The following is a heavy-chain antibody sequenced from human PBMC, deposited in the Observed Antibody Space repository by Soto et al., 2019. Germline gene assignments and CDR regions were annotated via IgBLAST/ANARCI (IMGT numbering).Heavy chain of an antibody. CDR3: ARVYGGYCSGGSCYSSWFDP. V-gene: IGHV4-59*01. D-gene: IGHD2-15*01. J-gene: IGHJ5*02. Sequence: SETLSLTCTVSGGSISSYYWSWIRQPPGKGLEWIGYIYYSGSTNYNPSLKSRVTISVDTSKNQFSLKLSSVTAADTAVYYCARVYGGYCSGGSCYSSWFDPWGQGTLVTVSS. CDR1: GGSISSYY. CDR2: IYYSGST.